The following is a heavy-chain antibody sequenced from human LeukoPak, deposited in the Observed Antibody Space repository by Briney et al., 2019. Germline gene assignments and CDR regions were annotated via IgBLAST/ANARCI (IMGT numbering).Heavy chain of an antibody. J-gene: IGHJ3*02. CDR3: ATLWGGSGGYHTTSHAFDI. CDR2: IYPGDSDT. CDR1: GYSFTSYW. Sequence: GESLKISCKGSGYSFTSYWIGWVRQMPGKGLEWMGIIYPGDSDTRYSPSFQGQVTISADKSISTAYLQWSSLKASDTAMYYCATLWGGSGGYHTTSHAFDIWGQGTMVTVSS. V-gene: IGHV5-51*01. D-gene: IGHD3-16*01.